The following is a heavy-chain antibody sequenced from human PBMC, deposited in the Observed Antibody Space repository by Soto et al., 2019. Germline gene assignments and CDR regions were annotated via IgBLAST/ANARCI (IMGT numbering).Heavy chain of an antibody. CDR1: GGSISSGGYY. D-gene: IGHD3-22*01. CDR3: AREAYYDSSGDDAFDI. CDR2: IYYSGST. Sequence: QVQLQESGPGLVKPSQTLSLTCTVSGGSISSGGYYWSWIRQHPGKGLEWIGYIYYSGSTYYTPSLKSRVTISVDTSKNQFSLKLSSVTAADTAVYYCAREAYYDSSGDDAFDIWGQGTMVTVSS. J-gene: IGHJ3*02. V-gene: IGHV4-31*03.